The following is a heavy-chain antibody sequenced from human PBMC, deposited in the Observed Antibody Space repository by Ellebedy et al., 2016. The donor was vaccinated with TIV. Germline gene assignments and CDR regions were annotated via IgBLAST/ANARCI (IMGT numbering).Heavy chain of an antibody. D-gene: IGHD3-10*01. Sequence: GESLKISCAASGFTFSNYWMNRVRQAPGKGLEWVASIKHDGGQKYYVDSVKGRFSISRDNAKNSLYLQMNSLRAEDTAVYYCASAMGRGSYWGQGTLVTVSS. CDR3: ASAMGRGSY. CDR2: IKHDGGQK. V-gene: IGHV3-7*03. J-gene: IGHJ4*02. CDR1: GFTFSNYW.